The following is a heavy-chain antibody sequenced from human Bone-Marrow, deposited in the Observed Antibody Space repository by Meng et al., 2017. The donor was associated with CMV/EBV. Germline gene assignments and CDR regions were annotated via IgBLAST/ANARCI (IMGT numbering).Heavy chain of an antibody. CDR2: INHRGST. CDR1: GGSFSGYY. D-gene: IGHD2-2*01. CDR3: ARGVRVYCSSTSCSYYYYGMDV. V-gene: IGHV4-34*01. Sequence: SETLSLTCAVYGGSFSGYYWSWIRQPPGKGLEWIGEINHRGSTNYNPSLKSRVTISVDTSKNQFSLKLSSVTAADTAVYYCARGVRVYCSSTSCSYYYYGMDVWGQGTTVTVSS. J-gene: IGHJ6*02.